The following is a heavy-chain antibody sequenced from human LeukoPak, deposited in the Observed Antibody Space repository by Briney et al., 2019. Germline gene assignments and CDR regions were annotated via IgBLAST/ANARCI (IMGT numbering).Heavy chain of an antibody. CDR3: AKKGSGWDY. D-gene: IGHD6-19*01. CDR2: IRYDGS. Sequence: PGGSLRLSCAACGFTFSSYGMHWVRQAPGKGLEWVAFIRYDGSADSVKGRFTTSRDNSKNTLYLQMNSLRAEDTAVYYCAKKGSGWDYWGQGTLVTVSS. J-gene: IGHJ4*02. CDR1: GFTFSSYG. V-gene: IGHV3-30*02.